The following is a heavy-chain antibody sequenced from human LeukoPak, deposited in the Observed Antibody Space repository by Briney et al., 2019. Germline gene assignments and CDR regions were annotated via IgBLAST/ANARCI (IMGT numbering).Heavy chain of an antibody. J-gene: IGHJ4*02. CDR1: GLTFSSYG. CDR2: IWYDGSNK. Sequence: GGSRKLSCEASGLTFSSYGMHWVRQAPGKGLEWVAVIWYDGSNKNYADSVQGRFTISRDNSKNTLYLQMNSLRAEDTAVYYCAATPPYGSGSYYNYWGQGTLVTVSS. D-gene: IGHD3-10*01. V-gene: IGHV3-33*01. CDR3: AATPPYGSGSYYNY.